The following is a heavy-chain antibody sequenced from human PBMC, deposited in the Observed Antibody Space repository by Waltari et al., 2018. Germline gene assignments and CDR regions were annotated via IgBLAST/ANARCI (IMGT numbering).Heavy chain of an antibody. J-gene: IGHJ5*02. CDR3: AAVGGQTSILYWWCMPWFDP. V-gene: IGHV1-58*01. D-gene: IGHD2-8*02. CDR1: GFTVTSSA. Sequence: QMQLVQSGPEVKKPGTSVKVSCKASGFTVTSSAVQWVREARGQRLERRGWSVVGSGNTNYVQKSQERVPITRYMSTITAYMKLSSLRSEDTAVYYCAAVGGQTSILYWWCMPWFDPWGHVTLFTVSS. CDR2: SVVGSGNT.